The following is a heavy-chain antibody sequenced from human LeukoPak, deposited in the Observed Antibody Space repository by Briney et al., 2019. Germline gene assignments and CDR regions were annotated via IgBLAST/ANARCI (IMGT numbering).Heavy chain of an antibody. V-gene: IGHV2-70*01. D-gene: IGHD6-13*01. J-gene: IGHJ4*02. CDR2: IDGDDDK. CDR3: ARTCSGSRDINFDY. CDR1: GFSLSTKEMC. Sequence: SGPALVKPTQSLTPTCSFSGFSLSTKEMCVSWIRQPPGRALEWLALIDGDDDKYYRPSLKTRLTVSKDTSKNQVVLITTNMDPVDTATYYCARTCSGSRDINFDYWGQGTLVTVSS.